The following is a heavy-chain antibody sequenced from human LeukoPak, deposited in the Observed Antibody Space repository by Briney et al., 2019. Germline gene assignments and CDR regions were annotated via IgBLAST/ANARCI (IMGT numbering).Heavy chain of an antibody. CDR2: IWYDGSNK. Sequence: GGSLRLSCVASGFTFNSYGIHWARQAPGKGLEWVAVIWYDGSNKYYADSVKGRFTISRDNSKNTLYLQMNSLRAEDTAVYYCARVDSYCSGEGCYYYYGMDVWGQGTTVTVSS. CDR1: GFTFNSYG. CDR3: ARVDSYCSGEGCYYYYGMDV. V-gene: IGHV3-33*01. D-gene: IGHD2-15*01. J-gene: IGHJ6*02.